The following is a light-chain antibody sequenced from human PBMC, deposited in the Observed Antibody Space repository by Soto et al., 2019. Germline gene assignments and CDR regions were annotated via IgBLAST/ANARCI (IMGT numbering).Light chain of an antibody. V-gene: IGKV3-11*01. Sequence: EIVLTQFPATLSLSPGERATLSCRSSQTIKTYLASYQHKPGQAPRLLISDASNRATGVPARFSGSGSGTDFTLTINSLEPEDFAVYFCQQRNVWPRITCGQGTRLQIK. CDR2: DAS. J-gene: IGKJ5*01. CDR1: QTIKTY. CDR3: QQRNVWPRIT.